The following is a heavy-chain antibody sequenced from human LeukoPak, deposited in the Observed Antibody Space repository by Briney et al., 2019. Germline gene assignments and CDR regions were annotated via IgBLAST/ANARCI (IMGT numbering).Heavy chain of an antibody. J-gene: IGHJ4*02. V-gene: IGHV3-30*18. D-gene: IGHD6-6*01. Sequence: GMHWVRQAPGKGLEWVVVISYDGSNKYYADSVKGRFTISRDNSKNTLYLQMDSLRAEDTAVYYCAKDLGSSSVFDYWGQGTLVTVSS. CDR1: G. CDR3: AKDLGSSSVFDY. CDR2: ISYDGSNK.